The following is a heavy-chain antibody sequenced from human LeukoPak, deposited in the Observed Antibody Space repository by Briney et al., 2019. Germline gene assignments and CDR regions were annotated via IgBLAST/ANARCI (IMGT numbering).Heavy chain of an antibody. D-gene: IGHD5-12*01. CDR2: IIPIFGTA. V-gene: IGHV1-69*13. CDR1: GYTFTNYA. Sequence: ASVKVSCKASGYTFTNYAISWVRQAPGQGLEWMGGIIPIFGTANYAQKFQGRVTITADESTSTAYMELSSLRSEDTAVYYCASSYSGYDYYFDYWGQGTLVTVSS. J-gene: IGHJ4*02. CDR3: ASSYSGYDYYFDY.